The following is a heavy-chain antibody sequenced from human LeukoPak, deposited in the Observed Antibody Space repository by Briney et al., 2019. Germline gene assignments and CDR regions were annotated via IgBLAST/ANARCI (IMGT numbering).Heavy chain of an antibody. V-gene: IGHV3-30*04. CDR3: ARAGSGLSIGAFDI. CDR2: ISYDGSNK. Sequence: GGSLRLSCAASGFTFSSYAMHWVRQAPGKGLEWVAVISYDGSNKYYADSVKGRFTISRDNSKNTLYLQMNSLRAEDTAGYYCARAGSGLSIGAFDIWGQGTMVTVSS. J-gene: IGHJ3*02. CDR1: GFTFSSYA. D-gene: IGHD3-10*01.